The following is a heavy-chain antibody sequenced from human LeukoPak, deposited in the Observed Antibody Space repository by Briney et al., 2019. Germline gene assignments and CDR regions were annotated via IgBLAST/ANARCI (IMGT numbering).Heavy chain of an antibody. D-gene: IGHD3-22*01. J-gene: IGHJ4*02. CDR1: GFTFSSYA. Sequence: PGGPLRLSCAASGFTFSSYAMSWVRQAPGKGLEWVSAISGSGGSTYYADSVRGRFTISRDNSKNTLYVQMNSLRAEDTAVYYCAKGNYYDRSGYYYFDYWGQGTLVTVSS. V-gene: IGHV3-23*01. CDR3: AKGNYYDRSGYYYFDY. CDR2: ISGSGGST.